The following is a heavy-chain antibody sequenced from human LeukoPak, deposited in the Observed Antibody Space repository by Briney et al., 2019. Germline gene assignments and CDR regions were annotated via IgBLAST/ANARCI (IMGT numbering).Heavy chain of an antibody. CDR1: GFTVRSNY. D-gene: IGHD1-26*01. Sequence: GGSLRLPCAASGFTVRSNYMSWLRQAPGKGLHGVSCIYSGGSTYYADSVKGRFTISGDNSKNTLYLQMNSLRAEDTAVYYCATGEWELSPFDYWGQGTLVTVSS. CDR3: ATGEWELSPFDY. J-gene: IGHJ4*02. V-gene: IGHV3-66*02. CDR2: IYSGGST.